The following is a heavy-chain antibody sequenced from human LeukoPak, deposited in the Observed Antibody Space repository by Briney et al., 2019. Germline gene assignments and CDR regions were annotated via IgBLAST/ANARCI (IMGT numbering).Heavy chain of an antibody. D-gene: IGHD3-22*01. Sequence: ASETLSLTCAVYGGSFSGYYRSWIRQPPGKGLEWIGEINHSGSTNYNPSLKSRVTISLDTSKSQFSLKLTSVTAADTAVYYCARAPYLSSGSWGQGTMVTVSS. CDR3: ARAPYLSSGS. CDR1: GGSFSGYY. J-gene: IGHJ3*01. CDR2: INHSGST. V-gene: IGHV4-34*01.